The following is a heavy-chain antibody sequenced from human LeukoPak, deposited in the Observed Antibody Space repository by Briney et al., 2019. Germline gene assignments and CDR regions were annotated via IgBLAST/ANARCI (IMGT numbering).Heavy chain of an antibody. J-gene: IGHJ6*02. Sequence: GRSMRPSCAPAAFTSSSDGMHWDRQAQSGWLEWEAVISYDGSNKYYTDSVKGRFTISRDNSKNTLYLQMTSLRAEDTAVYYCAKVPPPLYGMDVWGQGTTVTVSS. CDR2: ISYDGSNK. CDR3: AKVPPPLYGMDV. CDR1: AFTSSSDG. V-gene: IGHV3-30*18.